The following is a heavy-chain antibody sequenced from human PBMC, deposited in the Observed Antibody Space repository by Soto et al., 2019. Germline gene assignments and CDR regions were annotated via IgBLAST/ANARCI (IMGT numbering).Heavy chain of an antibody. J-gene: IGHJ5*02. CDR1: GYSFTSYW. D-gene: IGHD2-15*01. CDR3: ARSVTSHCSGGSCYGLWFDP. Sequence: GESLKISCKGSGYSFTSYWIGWVRQMPGKGLEWMGIIYPGDSDTRYSPSFQGQVTISADKSISTAYLQWSSLKASDTAMYYCARSVTSHCSGGSCYGLWFDPWGQGTRVTVSS. CDR2: IYPGDSDT. V-gene: IGHV5-51*01.